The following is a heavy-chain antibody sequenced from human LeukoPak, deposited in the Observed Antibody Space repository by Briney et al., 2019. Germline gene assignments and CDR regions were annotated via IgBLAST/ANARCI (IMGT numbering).Heavy chain of an antibody. V-gene: IGHV1-2*04. Sequence: ASVKVSCKASGYTFSDNYMHWVRQAPGQGLEWMGWINPASGGTHYAQKFQVWVTLTRDTSINTAYMELSSLRAEDTAIYYCGKIRLEDSATGYWGQGTLVTVSS. D-gene: IGHD2-15*01. J-gene: IGHJ4*02. CDR3: GKIRLEDSATGY. CDR2: INPASGGT. CDR1: GYTFSDNY.